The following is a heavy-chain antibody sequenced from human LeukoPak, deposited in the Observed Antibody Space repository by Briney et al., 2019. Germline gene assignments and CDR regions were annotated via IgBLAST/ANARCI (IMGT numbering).Heavy chain of an antibody. CDR3: ARGAYCGGDCPLPNSLY. V-gene: IGHV3-74*01. J-gene: IGHJ4*02. Sequence: PEGSLRLSCAASEFTFSSYWMHWVRQAPGKGLVWVSRIKGDGSSTTYADSVKGRFTISRDNAKNTLYLQMNSLTAEDTAVYYCARGAYCGGDCPLPNSLYWGRGTLVTVSS. D-gene: IGHD2-21*01. CDR2: IKGDGSST. CDR1: EFTFSSYW.